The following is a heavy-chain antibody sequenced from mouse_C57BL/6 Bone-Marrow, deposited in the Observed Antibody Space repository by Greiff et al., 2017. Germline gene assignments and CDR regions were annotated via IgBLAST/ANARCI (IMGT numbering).Heavy chain of an antibody. CDR1: GFTFSDYG. D-gene: IGHD1-1*01. CDR2: ISSGSGTT. CDR3: ARIATGDAMDY. V-gene: IGHV5-17*01. J-gene: IGHJ4*01. Sequence: EVMLVESGGGLVKPGGSLKLSCAASGFTFSDYGMHWVRQDPEKGLEWVAYISSGSGTTNYADKVKGRVTISGDKAKNTVFLQMTSLRSEDTAMYYCARIATGDAMDYWGQGTSVTVSS.